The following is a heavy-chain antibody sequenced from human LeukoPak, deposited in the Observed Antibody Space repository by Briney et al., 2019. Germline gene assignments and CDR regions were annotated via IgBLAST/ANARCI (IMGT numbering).Heavy chain of an antibody. Sequence: SETLSLTCAVSGYSTSSGYYWGWIRQPPGKGLEWIGSIYHSGSTYYNPSPKSRVTISVDTSKNQFSLKLSSVTAADTAVYYCASKGSSTSCCPKDYWGQGTLVTVSS. CDR2: IYHSGST. CDR3: ASKGSSTSCCPKDY. D-gene: IGHD2-2*01. V-gene: IGHV4-38-2*01. CDR1: GYSTSSGYY. J-gene: IGHJ4*02.